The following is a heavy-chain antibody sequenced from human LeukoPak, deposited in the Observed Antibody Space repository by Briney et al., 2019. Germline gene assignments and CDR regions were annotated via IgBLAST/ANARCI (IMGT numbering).Heavy chain of an antibody. CDR1: GLTFSSYA. CDR3: AKESRYSYGYYFDY. D-gene: IGHD5-18*01. V-gene: IGHV3-23*01. Sequence: GGSLRLSCAASGLTFSSYAMSWVRQAPGKGLEWVSAISGSGGSTYYADSVKGRFTIPRDNSKNTLYLQMNSLRAEDTAVYYCAKESRYSYGYYFDYWGQGTLVTVSS. J-gene: IGHJ4*02. CDR2: ISGSGGST.